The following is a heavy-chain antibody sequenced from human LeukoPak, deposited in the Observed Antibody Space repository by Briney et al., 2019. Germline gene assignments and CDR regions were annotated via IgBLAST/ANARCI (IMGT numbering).Heavy chain of an antibody. CDR2: IQPEGSEQ. CDR3: ARRGWGNYYGSGSNNWFDP. V-gene: IGHV3-7*02. D-gene: IGHD3-10*01. CDR1: GFTFSRNC. J-gene: IGHJ5*02. Sequence: GGSLRLSCAASGFTFSRNCMSWVRQAPGKGLEWVGNIQPEGSEQYSVDSVKGRFTISRDNSNNTLYRQMNSLRAEDTAVYYCARRGWGNYYGSGSNNWFDPWGQGTLVTVSS.